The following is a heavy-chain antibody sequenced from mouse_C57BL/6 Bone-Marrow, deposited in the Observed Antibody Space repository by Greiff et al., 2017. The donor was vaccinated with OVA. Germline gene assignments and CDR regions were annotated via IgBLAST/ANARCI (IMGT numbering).Heavy chain of an antibody. CDR1: GFSLTSYG. D-gene: IGHD1-1*01. Sequence: QVQLQQSGPGLVQPSQSLSITCTVSGFSLTSYGVHWVRQSPGKGLEWLGVIWRGGSTDYNAAFMSRLSITKDNSKSQVFFKMNSLQADDTAIYYCAKTYYYGSSYGYYAMDYWGQGTSVTVSS. V-gene: IGHV2-5*01. CDR2: IWRGGST. CDR3: AKTYYYGSSYGYYAMDY. J-gene: IGHJ4*01.